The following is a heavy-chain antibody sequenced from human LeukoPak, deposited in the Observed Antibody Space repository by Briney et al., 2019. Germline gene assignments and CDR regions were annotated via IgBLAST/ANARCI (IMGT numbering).Heavy chain of an antibody. CDR2: ISWNSGSI. V-gene: IGHV3-9*03. CDR3: AKDIGYXNYGYXDV. J-gene: IGHJ6*03. D-gene: IGHD4-11*01. CDR1: GFTFDDYA. Sequence: GRSLRLSCAASGFTFDDYAMHWLRQAPGKGLEWVSGISWNSGSIGYADSVKGRFTISRDNAKNSLYLQMNSLRAEDMALYYCAKDIGYXNYGYXDVWGKGTTVTVS.